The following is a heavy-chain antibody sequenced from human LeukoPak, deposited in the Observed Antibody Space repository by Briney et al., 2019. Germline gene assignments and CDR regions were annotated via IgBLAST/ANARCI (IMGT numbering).Heavy chain of an antibody. CDR1: GFTFSSYE. CDR2: ISGSGGST. D-gene: IGHD5-24*01. V-gene: IGHV3-23*01. J-gene: IGHJ4*02. CDR3: AKNGDSERWLQPKFVTH. Sequence: QTGGSLRLSCAASGFTFSSYEMNWVRQAPGKGLEWVSAISGSGGSTYYADSVKGRFTISRDNSKNTLYLQMNSLRAEDTAVYYCAKNGDSERWLQPKFVTHWGQGTLVTVSS.